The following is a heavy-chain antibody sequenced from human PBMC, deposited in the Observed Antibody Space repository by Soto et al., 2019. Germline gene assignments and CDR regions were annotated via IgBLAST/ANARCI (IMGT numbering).Heavy chain of an antibody. D-gene: IGHD3-9*01. Sequence: SETLSLTCTVSGGSISSGGYYWSWIRQHPGKGLEWIGYIYYSGSTYYNPSLKSRVTISVDTSKNQFSLKLSSVTAADTAVYYRARGSAYYDILTGYYPYGMDVWGQGTTVTVSS. CDR3: ARGSAYYDILTGYYPYGMDV. CDR2: IYYSGST. J-gene: IGHJ6*02. CDR1: GGSISSGGYY. V-gene: IGHV4-31*03.